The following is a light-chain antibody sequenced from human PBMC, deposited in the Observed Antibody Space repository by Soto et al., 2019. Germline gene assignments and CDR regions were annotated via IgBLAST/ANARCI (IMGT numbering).Light chain of an antibody. CDR3: QQYNKWPRT. CDR2: GAS. CDR1: QSVSSN. Sequence: EIVMKQSPATLSVSPGERATLSCRASQSVSSNLAWYQQKPGQAPRLLIYGASTRATGIPARFSGSGSGTEFTLTISSLQSEDFAVYYCQQYNKWPRTFGQGTKVDIK. V-gene: IGKV3-15*01. J-gene: IGKJ1*01.